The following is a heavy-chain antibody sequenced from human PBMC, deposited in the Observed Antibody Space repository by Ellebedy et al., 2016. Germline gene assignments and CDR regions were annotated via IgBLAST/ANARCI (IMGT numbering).Heavy chain of an antibody. J-gene: IGHJ6*04. D-gene: IGHD6-6*01. CDR1: GFTFSSYS. V-gene: IGHV3-48*04. CDR2: ISSSSSTI. Sequence: GESLKISCAASGFTFSSYSMNWVRQAPGKGLEWVSYISSSSSTIYYADSVKGRFTISRDNAKNSLYLQMNSLRTEDTALYYCAKDARFRPYEVYYYGMDVWGKGTTVTVSS. CDR3: AKDARFRPYEVYYYGMDV.